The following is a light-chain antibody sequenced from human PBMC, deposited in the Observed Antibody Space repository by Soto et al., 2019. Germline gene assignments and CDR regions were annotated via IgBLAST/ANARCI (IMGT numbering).Light chain of an antibody. Sequence: EIVMTQSPATLSVSPGERATLSCRASQSISSNLAWYQQKPGQAPRLLIYGASTRATGMPARFSGSGSGTEFTLTISSLQPEDFAVYFCQQYNDWPRTFGQGTKVEIK. V-gene: IGKV3-15*01. CDR1: QSISSN. CDR2: GAS. J-gene: IGKJ1*01. CDR3: QQYNDWPRT.